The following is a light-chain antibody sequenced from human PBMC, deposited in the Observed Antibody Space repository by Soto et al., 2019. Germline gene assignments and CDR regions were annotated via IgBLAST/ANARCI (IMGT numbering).Light chain of an antibody. V-gene: IGKV3-11*01. Sequence: EVVLTQSPATLFLSPGERATLSCRASQSVDTSLAWYQQKLGQAPRLLIYDASNRATGISGRFSGSGSGTDFTLTISSLEPEDFAFYYCQQRGTFGQGTKVEIK. CDR3: QQRGT. CDR2: DAS. J-gene: IGKJ2*01. CDR1: QSVDTS.